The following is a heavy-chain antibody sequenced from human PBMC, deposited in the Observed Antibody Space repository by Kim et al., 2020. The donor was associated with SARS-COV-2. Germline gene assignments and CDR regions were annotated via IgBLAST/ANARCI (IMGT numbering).Heavy chain of an antibody. CDR3: AREKQLVRGFDY. J-gene: IGHJ4*02. D-gene: IGHD6-6*01. CDR1: GGSISSGGYY. CDR2: IYHSGST. V-gene: IGHV4-31*03. Sequence: SETLSLTCTVSGGSISSGGYYWSWIRQHPGKGLEWIGYIYHSGSTYYNPSLKSRVTISLDTSKNQFSLKLSSVTAADTLVYYCAREKQLVRGFDYWGQGTLVTVSS.